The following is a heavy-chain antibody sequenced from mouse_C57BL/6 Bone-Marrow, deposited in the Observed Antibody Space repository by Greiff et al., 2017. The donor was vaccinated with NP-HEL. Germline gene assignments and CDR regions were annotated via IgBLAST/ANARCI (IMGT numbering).Heavy chain of an antibody. Sequence: QVQLQQSGAELVKPGASVKLSCKASGYTFTSYWMHWVKQRPGQGLEWIGMIHPNSGSTNYNEKFKSKATLTVDKSSSTAYMQLSSLTSEDSAVYYCARYYYGSSYRDYYAMDYWGQGTSVTVSS. CDR2: IHPNSGST. J-gene: IGHJ4*01. CDR3: ARYYYGSSYRDYYAMDY. CDR1: GYTFTSYW. V-gene: IGHV1-64*01. D-gene: IGHD1-1*01.